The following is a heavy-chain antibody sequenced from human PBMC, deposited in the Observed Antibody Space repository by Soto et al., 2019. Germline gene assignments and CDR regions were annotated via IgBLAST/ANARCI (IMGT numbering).Heavy chain of an antibody. D-gene: IGHD6-13*01. V-gene: IGHV1-3*01. Sequence: ASVKASCKASGYTFTSYAMHWVRQAPGQRLEWMGWINAGNGNTKYSQKFQGRVTITRDTSASTAYMELSSLRSEDTAVYYCARDSSSWYFDYWGQGTLVTVSS. J-gene: IGHJ4*02. CDR2: INAGNGNT. CDR3: ARDSSSWYFDY. CDR1: GYTFTSYA.